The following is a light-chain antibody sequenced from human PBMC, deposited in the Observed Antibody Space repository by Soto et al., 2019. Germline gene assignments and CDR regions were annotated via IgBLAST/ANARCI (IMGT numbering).Light chain of an antibody. CDR1: QSVNTW. CDR2: KAS. CDR3: QQYISYSTYS. Sequence: DIQMTQSPSTVSASVGDRVTITCRASQSVNTWLAWYQQKPGKAPNLLIYKASSLKSGVPSRFRGSGSGTEFTLTISSLQPDDFATYYCQQYISYSTYSFGQVTKVDIK. J-gene: IGKJ2*03. V-gene: IGKV1-5*03.